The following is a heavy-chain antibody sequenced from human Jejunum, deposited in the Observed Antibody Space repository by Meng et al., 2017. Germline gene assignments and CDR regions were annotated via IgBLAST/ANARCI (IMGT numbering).Heavy chain of an antibody. V-gene: IGHV3-7*01. CDR3: ARGPPSGYGTTWFDY. Sequence: GGSLRLSCAASAFTLSRYWMGWVRQAPGKGLEWVASIKADGGDKYYVDSVRGRFTVSRDNVQGSLFLQMNSLRADDTAVYFCARGPPSGYGTTWFDYWGQGTLVTVSS. J-gene: IGHJ5*01. CDR1: AFTLSRYW. D-gene: IGHD2-15*01. CDR2: IKADGGDK.